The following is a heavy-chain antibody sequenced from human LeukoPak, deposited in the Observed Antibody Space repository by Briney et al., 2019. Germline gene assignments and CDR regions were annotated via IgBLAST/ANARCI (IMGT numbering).Heavy chain of an antibody. Sequence: SETLSLTCTVSGGSISIYYWSWIRQPPGKGLEWIGYIYDSGSTNYNPSLKSRVTISVDTSKNQFSLKLSSVTAADTAVYYCARSSEGRYYYDSSGYSYYYYYMDVWGKGTTVTIS. CDR1: GGSISIYY. CDR3: ARSSEGRYYYDSSGYSYYYYYMDV. CDR2: IYDSGST. J-gene: IGHJ6*03. V-gene: IGHV4-59*01. D-gene: IGHD3-22*01.